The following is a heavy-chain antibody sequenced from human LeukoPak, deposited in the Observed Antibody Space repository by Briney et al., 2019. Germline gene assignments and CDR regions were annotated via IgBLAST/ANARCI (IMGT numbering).Heavy chain of an antibody. J-gene: IGHJ5*02. V-gene: IGHV4-30-4*01. Sequence: PSETLSLTCTVSGGSINSNNYYWAWIRQPPGKGLEWIGYIYFSESTFYNPSLKSRLTISLDASKNQFFLRLSSVTAADTAVYYCARAMTFHNWFDPWGQGTLATVSS. CDR2: IYFSEST. D-gene: IGHD3/OR15-3a*01. CDR1: GGSINSNNYY. CDR3: ARAMTFHNWFDP.